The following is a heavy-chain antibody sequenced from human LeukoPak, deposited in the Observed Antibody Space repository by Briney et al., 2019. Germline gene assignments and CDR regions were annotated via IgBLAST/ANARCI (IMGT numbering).Heavy chain of an antibody. CDR2: IWYDGSNK. D-gene: IGHD5-24*01. CDR1: GFTFSSYG. V-gene: IGHV3-33*01. Sequence: PGGSLRLSCAASGFTFSSYGMHWVRQAPGKGLEWVAVIWYDGSNKYYADSVKGRFTISRDNSKNTLYLQMHSLRAEDTAIYYCVNRDGGWLQSSGTDVWGQGTAVTVS. CDR3: VNRDGGWLQSSGTDV. J-gene: IGHJ6*02.